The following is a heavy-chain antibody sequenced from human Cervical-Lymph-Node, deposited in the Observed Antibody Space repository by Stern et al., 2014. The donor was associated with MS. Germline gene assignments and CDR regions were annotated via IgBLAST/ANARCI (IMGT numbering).Heavy chain of an antibody. D-gene: IGHD2/OR15-2a*01. CDR1: GYTLTELS. V-gene: IGHV1-24*01. Sequence: VQLVESGSEVKKPGASVKVSCKVSGYTLTELSMHWVRQAPGKGLEWMGGFDPEDGETIYAQKFQGRVTMTEDTSTDTAYMELSSLRSEDTAVYYCATLSGKASYYYYYGMDVWGQGTTVTVSS. CDR2: FDPEDGET. CDR3: ATLSGKASYYYYYGMDV. J-gene: IGHJ6*02.